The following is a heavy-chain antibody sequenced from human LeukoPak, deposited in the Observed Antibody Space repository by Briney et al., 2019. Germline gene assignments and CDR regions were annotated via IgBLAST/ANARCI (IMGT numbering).Heavy chain of an antibody. D-gene: IGHD3-22*01. CDR3: ARDPDSSGYYYDYFDY. J-gene: IGHJ4*02. CDR1: GFTFDDYG. Sequence: GGSLRLSCAASGFTFDDYGMSWVRQAPGKGLEWVSGINWNGGSTGCADSVKGRFTISRDNAKNSLYLQMNSLRAEDTALYYCARDPDSSGYYYDYFDYWGQGTLVTVSS. CDR2: INWNGGST. V-gene: IGHV3-20*04.